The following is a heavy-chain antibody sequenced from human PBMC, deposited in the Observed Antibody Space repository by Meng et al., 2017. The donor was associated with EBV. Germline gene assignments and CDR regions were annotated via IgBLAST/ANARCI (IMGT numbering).Heavy chain of an antibody. CDR1: GYTFTSYY. V-gene: IGHV1-46*01. CDR2: IIPAGGNT. J-gene: IGHJ4*02. Sequence: VEMVQSGAEVKKPGASLKVSCKASGYTFTSYYLHWGRQAPGEGLEWMGIIIPAGGNTNYALKFRGRFTMTRDTSTSTVYMDLSILTSEDTAVYYCVIELVGGTFDYWGQGTLVTVSS. CDR3: VIELVGGTFDY. D-gene: IGHD1/OR15-1a*01.